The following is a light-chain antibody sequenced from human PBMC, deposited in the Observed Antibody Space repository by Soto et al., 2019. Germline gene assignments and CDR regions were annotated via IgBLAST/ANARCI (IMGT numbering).Light chain of an antibody. Sequence: EVVLTQSPGTLSLSPGERATLSCRASQSVSNNYFAWYQQKPGQAPRLLIWGSSDRATGITARFSGSGSGTDFTLTISRLEPADFAVYYCQQYGSSPPYTFGQGTKLEIK. CDR1: QSVSNNY. V-gene: IGKV3-20*01. CDR3: QQYGSSPPYT. J-gene: IGKJ2*01. CDR2: GSS.